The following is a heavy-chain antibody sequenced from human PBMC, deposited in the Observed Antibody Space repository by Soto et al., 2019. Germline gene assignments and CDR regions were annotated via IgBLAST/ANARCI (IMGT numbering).Heavy chain of an antibody. CDR2: INPSGGST. V-gene: IGHV1-46*01. D-gene: IGHD3-22*01. CDR3: ARTGGSSGYYRY. J-gene: IGHJ4*02. Sequence: GASVKVSCKASGYTFTSYYMHWVRQAPGQGLEWMGIINPSGGSTSYARQFQGRVTMTTDTSTSTVYMELSSLRSEDTAVYYCARTGGSSGYYRYWGQGTLVTVSS. CDR1: GYTFTSYY.